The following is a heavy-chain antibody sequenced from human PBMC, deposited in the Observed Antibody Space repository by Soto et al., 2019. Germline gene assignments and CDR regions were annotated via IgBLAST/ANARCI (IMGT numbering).Heavy chain of an antibody. V-gene: IGHV2-70*11. J-gene: IGHJ4*02. CDR3: ARIGPFNGIAAAGTYFDY. CDR1: GFSLSTSGMC. CDR2: IDWDDDK. Sequence: SGPTLVNPTQTLTLTCTFSGFSLSTSGMCVSWIRQPPGKALEWLARIDWDDDKYYSTSLKTRLTISKDTSKNQVVLTMTNMDPVDTATYYCARIGPFNGIAAAGTYFDYWGQGTLVTVSS. D-gene: IGHD6-13*01.